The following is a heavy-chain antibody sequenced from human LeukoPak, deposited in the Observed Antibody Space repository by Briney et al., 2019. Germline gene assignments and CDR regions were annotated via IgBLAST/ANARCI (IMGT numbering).Heavy chain of an antibody. V-gene: IGHV1-2*02. D-gene: IGHD2-15*01. CDR3: ARDQGRVVVVACDY. CDR1: GYTFTGYY. J-gene: IGHJ4*02. CDR2: INPNSGGT. Sequence: ASVKVSCKASGYTFTGYYMHWVRQAPGQGVEWMGWINPNSGGTNYAQKFQGRVTMTRDTSISTAYMELSRLRSDDTAVYYCARDQGRVVVVACDYWGQGTLVTVSS.